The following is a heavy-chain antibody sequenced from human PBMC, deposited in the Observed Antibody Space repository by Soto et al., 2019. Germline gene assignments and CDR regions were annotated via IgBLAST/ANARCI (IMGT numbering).Heavy chain of an antibody. D-gene: IGHD3-10*01. Sequence: QVKLVQSGAEVKKPGSSVKVSCKASGGNFTSYVISWVRQAPGQGLEWMGNILPIYGTANYLQKFRGRVTITAVESTRTVFMELSRLKSEDTAVSYCARDVPQGYSYGFQWFDPWGQGTLVTVSS. J-gene: IGHJ5*02. CDR1: GGNFTSYV. CDR2: ILPIYGTA. CDR3: ARDVPQGYSYGFQWFDP. V-gene: IGHV1-69*18.